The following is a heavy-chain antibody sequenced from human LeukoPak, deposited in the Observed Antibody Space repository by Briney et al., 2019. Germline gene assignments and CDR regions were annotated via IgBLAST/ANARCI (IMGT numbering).Heavy chain of an antibody. V-gene: IGHV4-61*02. CDR2: IYTSGST. Sequence: SQTLSLTCTVSGGSISSGSYYWSWIRQPAGKGLEWIGRIYTSGSTNYNPSLKSRVTISVDTSKTQFSLKLSSVTAADTAVYYCASASSGHYYVGEGAFDIWGQGTMVTVSS. CDR1: GGSISSGSYY. D-gene: IGHD3-22*01. J-gene: IGHJ3*02. CDR3: ASASSGHYYVGEGAFDI.